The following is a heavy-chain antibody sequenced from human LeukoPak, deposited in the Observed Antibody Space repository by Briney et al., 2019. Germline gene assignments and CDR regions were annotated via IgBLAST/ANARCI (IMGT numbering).Heavy chain of an antibody. CDR3: ARESTMIVGGTDY. CDR2: IYYSGST. Sequence: SENLSLTCTVSGGSISSYYWSWIRQPPGKGLEWIGYIYYSGSTNYNPSLKSRVTISVDTSKNQFSLKLSSVTAADTAVYYCARESTMIVGGTDYWGQGTLVTVSS. D-gene: IGHD3-22*01. V-gene: IGHV4-59*01. CDR1: GGSISSYY. J-gene: IGHJ4*02.